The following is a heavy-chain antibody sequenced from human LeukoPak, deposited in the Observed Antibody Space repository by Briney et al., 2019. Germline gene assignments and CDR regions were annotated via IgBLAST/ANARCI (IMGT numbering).Heavy chain of an antibody. CDR3: AKVRGNQYYFDY. V-gene: IGHV3-23*01. J-gene: IGHJ4*02. CDR2: ISGSGGST. CDR1: GFTFSNYA. Sequence: GGSLRLSCAASGFTFSNYAMNWVHQSPGKGLEWLSGISGSGGSTYYADSAKGRFTVSRDNSRDTLYLQMNSLRAEDTAVYYCAKVRGNQYYFDYWGQGTLVTVSS.